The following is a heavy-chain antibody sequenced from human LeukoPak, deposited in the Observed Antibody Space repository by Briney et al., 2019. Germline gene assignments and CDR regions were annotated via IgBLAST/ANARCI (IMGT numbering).Heavy chain of an antibody. CDR3: ARLTDTAGFDY. CDR2: IYYSGST. J-gene: IGHJ4*02. D-gene: IGHD5-18*01. CDR1: GGSISSYY. Sequence: SETLSLTCTVSGGSISSYYWSWIRQPPGKGLEWIGYIYYSGSTNYNPSLKSRVTISVDTSKNQFSLKLSSVTAADTAVYHCARLTDTAGFDYWGQGTLVTVSS. V-gene: IGHV4-59*08.